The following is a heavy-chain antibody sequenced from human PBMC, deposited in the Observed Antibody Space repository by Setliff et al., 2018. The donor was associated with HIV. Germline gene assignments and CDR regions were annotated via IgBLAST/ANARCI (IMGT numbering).Heavy chain of an antibody. CDR3: ARHPVAGTPYYFDS. J-gene: IGHJ4*02. D-gene: IGHD6-19*01. Sequence: GESLKISCKASGYSFTIYWIGWVRQMPGKGLEWMVVIYPGDSDTRYSPSFQGQVTISADKSITTAYVQWSSLQASDTAIYYCARHPVAGTPYYFDSWGQGTLVTVSS. V-gene: IGHV5-51*01. CDR2: IYPGDSDT. CDR1: GYSFTIYW.